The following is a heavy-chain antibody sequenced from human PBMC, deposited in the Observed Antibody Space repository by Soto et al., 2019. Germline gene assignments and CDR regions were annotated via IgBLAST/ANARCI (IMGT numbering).Heavy chain of an antibody. J-gene: IGHJ4*02. CDR2: INHSGST. CDR1: GGSFSGYY. V-gene: IGHV4-34*01. CDR3: ARGRKILRFLEWLLSPTFDY. Sequence: PSETLSLTCAVYGGSFSGYYWSWIRQPPGKGLEWIGEINHSGSTNYNPSLKSRVTISVDTSKNQFSLKLSSVTAADTAVYYCARGRKILRFLEWLLSPTFDYWGQGTLVTVSS. D-gene: IGHD3-3*01.